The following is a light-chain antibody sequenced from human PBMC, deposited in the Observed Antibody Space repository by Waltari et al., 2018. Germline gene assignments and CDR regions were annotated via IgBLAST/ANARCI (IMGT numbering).Light chain of an antibody. CDR3: QKYEALPAT. Sequence: EIVLTQSPGTLSLSPGERATLSCRARQSISKYLVWYQQKPGQAPRLLIYEASIRATGIPDRFSGSGSGTDFSLIISRLEPEDFAVYYCQKYEALPATFGQGTKVEIK. CDR1: QSISKY. CDR2: EAS. V-gene: IGKV3-20*01. J-gene: IGKJ1*01.